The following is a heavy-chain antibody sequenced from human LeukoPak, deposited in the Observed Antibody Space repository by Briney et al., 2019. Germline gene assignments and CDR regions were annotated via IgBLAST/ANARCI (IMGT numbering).Heavy chain of an antibody. D-gene: IGHD3-22*01. CDR2: IHYSGTT. J-gene: IGHJ4*02. CDR1: GGTISISY. V-gene: IGHV4-59*01. Sequence: SETLCLTCSVSGGTISISYWSRMRQPPGKALEWIGYIHYSGTTKYNPSLQSRVTISVDTSKNQFSLNLRSVTAADTAVYYCARGYFDSSGYSNPFYYWGQGTLVTVSS. CDR3: ARGYFDSSGYSNPFYY.